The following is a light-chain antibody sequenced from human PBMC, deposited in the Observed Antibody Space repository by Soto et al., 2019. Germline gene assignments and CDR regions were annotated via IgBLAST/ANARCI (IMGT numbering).Light chain of an antibody. Sequence: QSALTQPASVSGSPGQSITISCTGSSSDIGAYNYVSWYQQHPGKAPKLMIYDVTNRPSGLSNRFSGSKSGSTASLTISGLQAEDEADYYGSSYTSSRIRVFGGGTKLTVL. CDR3: SSYTSSRIRV. CDR2: DVT. J-gene: IGLJ3*02. V-gene: IGLV2-14*01. CDR1: SSDIGAYNY.